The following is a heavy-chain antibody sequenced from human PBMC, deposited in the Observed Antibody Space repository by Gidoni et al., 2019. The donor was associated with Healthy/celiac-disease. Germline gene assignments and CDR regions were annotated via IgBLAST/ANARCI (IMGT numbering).Heavy chain of an antibody. CDR1: GFTFSSYS. V-gene: IGHV3-48*01. D-gene: IGHD1-7*01. CDR3: ARDSYNWNYGMLDY. J-gene: IGHJ4*02. CDR2: ISSSSSTI. Sequence: GFTFSSYSMNWVRQAPGKGLEWVSYISSSSSTIYYADAGKGRFTISRDNAKNSLYLQMNSLRAEDTAVYYCARDSYNWNYGMLDYWVQGTLVTVSS.